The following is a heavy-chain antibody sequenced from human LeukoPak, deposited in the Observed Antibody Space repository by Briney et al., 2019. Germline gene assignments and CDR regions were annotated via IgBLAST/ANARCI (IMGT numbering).Heavy chain of an antibody. Sequence: ASVKVSCKASGYTFTSHDINWVRQATGQGLEWMGWMNPNSGNTGYAQKFQGRVTITRNTSISTAYMELSSLRSEDTAVYYCARGPGPFWSGYLGLDPWGQGTLVTVSS. D-gene: IGHD3-3*01. CDR2: MNPNSGNT. J-gene: IGHJ5*02. CDR1: GYTFTSHD. CDR3: ARGPGPFWSGYLGLDP. V-gene: IGHV1-8*03.